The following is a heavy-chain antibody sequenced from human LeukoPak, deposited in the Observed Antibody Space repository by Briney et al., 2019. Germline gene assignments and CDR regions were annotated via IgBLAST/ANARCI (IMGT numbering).Heavy chain of an antibody. Sequence: PGRSLRLSCAASGFTFSSYAMSWVRQAPGKGLEWVSAISGSGGSTYYADSVKGRFTISRDNSKNTLYLQMNSLRAEDTAVYYCAKAGPGATHDDYYYYTWVWGKGTTVTVSS. CDR3: AKAGPGATHDDYYYYTWV. J-gene: IGHJ6*03. V-gene: IGHV3-23*01. CDR2: ISGSGGST. CDR1: GFTFSSYA. D-gene: IGHD1-26*01.